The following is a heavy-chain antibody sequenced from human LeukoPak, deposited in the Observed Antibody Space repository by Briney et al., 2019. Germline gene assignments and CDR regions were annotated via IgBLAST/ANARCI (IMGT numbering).Heavy chain of an antibody. CDR1: GGTFSSYT. Sequence: SVKVSCKASGGTFSSYTISWVRQAPGQGLEWMGRIIPILGTANYAQKFQGRVTITTDESTSTAYMELSSLRSEDTAVYYCARSITIFGVVPYFDYWGQGTLVTVSS. J-gene: IGHJ4*02. CDR3: ARSITIFGVVPYFDY. V-gene: IGHV1-69*16. D-gene: IGHD3-3*01. CDR2: IIPILGTA.